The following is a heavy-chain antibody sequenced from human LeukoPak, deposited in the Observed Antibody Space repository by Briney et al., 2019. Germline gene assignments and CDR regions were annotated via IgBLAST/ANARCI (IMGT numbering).Heavy chain of an antibody. Sequence: GGSLRLSCAASGFTFSSYGMHWVRQAPGKGLEWVAVIWYDGSNKYYADSVKGRFTISRDNPKNTLYLQMNSLRAEDTAVYYCATLSGSYFDYWGQGTLVTVSS. CDR2: IWYDGSNK. CDR3: ATLSGSYFDY. J-gene: IGHJ4*02. D-gene: IGHD1-26*01. CDR1: GFTFSSYG. V-gene: IGHV3-33*01.